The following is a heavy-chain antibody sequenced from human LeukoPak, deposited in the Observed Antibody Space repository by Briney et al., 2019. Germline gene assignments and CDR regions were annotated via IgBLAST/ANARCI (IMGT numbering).Heavy chain of an antibody. V-gene: IGHV3-7*05. CDR1: AFNFSRYW. J-gene: IGHJ3*02. CDR2: IKMDGSEK. D-gene: IGHD3-16*01. Sequence: GGSLRLSCAESAFNFSRYWMSWVRQAPGKGLECAANIKMDGSEKHYADSVKGRFTISRDNAKSLLYVEMNTVRAEDTAVYYCARGGNYALDAFDMWGQGTMVTVSS. CDR3: ARGGNYALDAFDM.